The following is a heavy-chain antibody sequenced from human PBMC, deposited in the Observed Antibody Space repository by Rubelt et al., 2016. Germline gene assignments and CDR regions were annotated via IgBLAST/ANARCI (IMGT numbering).Heavy chain of an antibody. CDR1: GGSFSGYY. V-gene: IGHV4-34*01. D-gene: IGHD6-19*01. CDR3: ASGSSEWLMDAFDI. CDR2: INHSGST. Sequence: QLQLQESGPGLVKPSETLSLTCAVYGGSFSGYYWSWIRQPPGKGLEWIGEINHSGSTNYNPSLKSRGTISVDTSKSHFSLKLSSVTAADTAVYYCASGSSEWLMDAFDIWGQGTMVTVSS. J-gene: IGHJ3*02.